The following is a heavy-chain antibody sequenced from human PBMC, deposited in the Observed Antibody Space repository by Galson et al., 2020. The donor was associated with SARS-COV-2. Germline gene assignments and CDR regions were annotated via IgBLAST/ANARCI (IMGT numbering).Heavy chain of an antibody. CDR2: ISNDGNDK. CDR1: GFTFSTYA. Sequence: GGSLRLSCAASGFTFSTYALHWVRQAPGKGLEWVAAISNDGNDKKFADSVKGRFTIFRDNPKNTLYLQMNSLRAEDTAVYYCAKDKKIISADYYFDNWGQGTLVTVSS. D-gene: IGHD6-13*01. V-gene: IGHV3-30*18. CDR3: AKDKKIISADYYFDN. J-gene: IGHJ4*02.